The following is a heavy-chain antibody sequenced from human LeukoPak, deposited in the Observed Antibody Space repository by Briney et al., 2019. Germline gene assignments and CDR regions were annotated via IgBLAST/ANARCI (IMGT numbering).Heavy chain of an antibody. CDR2: ISGSGGST. V-gene: IGHV3-23*01. D-gene: IGHD2-15*01. Sequence: GGSLRLSCAASGFTFSSYAMTWVRQAPGKGLEWVSTISGSGGSTYYADSVKGRFTISRDNSKHTLYLQMNRLRAEDTAVYCCAKDEYCSGGSCYSLPNNWFDPWGQGTLVTVSS. CDR3: AKDEYCSGGSCYSLPNNWFDP. J-gene: IGHJ5*02. CDR1: GFTFSSYA.